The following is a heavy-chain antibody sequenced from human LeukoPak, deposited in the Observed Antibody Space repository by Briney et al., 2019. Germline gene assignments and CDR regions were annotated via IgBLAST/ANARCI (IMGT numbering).Heavy chain of an antibody. CDR2: IYSGGSK. J-gene: IGHJ4*02. D-gene: IGHD6-6*01. CDR3: ATDRSSIAVRPH. V-gene: IGHV3-53*01. CDR1: GFTFSSNY. Sequence: GGSLRLSCAASGFTFSSNYMSWVRQAPGKGPEGVAVIYSGGSKYYAHSVKGRFNISRDNSQNTLYLQMNSLRAEDTAVYYCATDRSSIAVRPHWGQGTQVTVSS.